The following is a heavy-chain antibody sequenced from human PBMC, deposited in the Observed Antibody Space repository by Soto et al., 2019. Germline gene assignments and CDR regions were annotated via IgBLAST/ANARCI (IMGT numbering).Heavy chain of an antibody. Sequence: QVQLVQSGAEVKKPGASVKVSCKASGYSFIKYTIHWVRQAPGQRLEWMGWINGGDGDMKFSQKFPGRVTMTRETTAGTTYMELCSLGSENTALYYCASARAIAVGGLTWFDSWGQGTLVTVSS. D-gene: IGHD6-13*01. CDR3: ASARAIAVGGLTWFDS. CDR1: GYSFIKYT. J-gene: IGHJ5*01. V-gene: IGHV1-3*01. CDR2: INGGDGDM.